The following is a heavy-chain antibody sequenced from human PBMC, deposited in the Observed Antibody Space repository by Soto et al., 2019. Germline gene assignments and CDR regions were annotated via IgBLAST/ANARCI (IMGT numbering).Heavy chain of an antibody. V-gene: IGHV3-23*01. J-gene: IGHJ3*02. Sequence: GGSLRLSCAASGFTFSSYAMTWVRQAPGKGLEWVSTISGNSGSTYYADSVKGHFTISRDNSTNTLYLQMNSLRAEDTAVYYCAKDLVVVPAALDAFDIWGQGTMVTVSS. D-gene: IGHD2-2*01. CDR3: AKDLVVVPAALDAFDI. CDR2: ISGNSGST. CDR1: GFTFSSYA.